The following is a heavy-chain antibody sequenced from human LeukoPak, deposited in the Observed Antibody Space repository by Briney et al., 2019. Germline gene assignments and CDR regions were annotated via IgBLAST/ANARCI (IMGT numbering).Heavy chain of an antibody. D-gene: IGHD2-15*01. CDR3: TRVTYEDGGYFDY. Sequence: PGGSLRLSCAASGFTFSSYYMNWVRQAPGKGLEWVSSISRSTNYTYYIDSVKGRFTISRDNAKNSLYLQMNSLRAEDTAVYYCTRVTYEDGGYFDYWGQGTLVTVSS. V-gene: IGHV3-21*01. CDR2: ISRSTNYT. CDR1: GFTFSSYY. J-gene: IGHJ4*02.